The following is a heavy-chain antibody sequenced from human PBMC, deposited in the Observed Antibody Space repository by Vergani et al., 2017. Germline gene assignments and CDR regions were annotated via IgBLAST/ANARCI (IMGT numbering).Heavy chain of an antibody. CDR3: ARDVGARGCITIFGVVPCQHTSLFDP. Sequence: QVQLVQSGAEVKKPGSSVKVSCKASGGTFSSYAISWVRQAPGQGLEWMGRIIPILGTANYAQKFQGRVTITADESTRTAYMELSSLRSEDTAVYYCARDVGARGCITIFGVVPCQHTSLFDPWGQGTLVTVSS. D-gene: IGHD3-3*01. CDR2: IIPILGTA. CDR1: GGTFSSYA. V-gene: IGHV1-69*11. J-gene: IGHJ5*02.